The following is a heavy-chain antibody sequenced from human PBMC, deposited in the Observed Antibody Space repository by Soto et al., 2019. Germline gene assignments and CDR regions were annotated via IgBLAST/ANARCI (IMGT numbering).Heavy chain of an antibody. CDR3: ARSYYDKLYYFDY. Sequence: GESLKISCNGSGYSFTSYWISWVRQMPGKGLEWMGRIDPSDSYTNYSPSFQGHVTISADKSISTAYLQWSSLKASDTAMYYCARSYYDKLYYFDYWGQGTLVTVYS. CDR2: IDPSDSYT. J-gene: IGHJ4*02. D-gene: IGHD3-9*01. CDR1: GYSFTSYW. V-gene: IGHV5-10-1*01.